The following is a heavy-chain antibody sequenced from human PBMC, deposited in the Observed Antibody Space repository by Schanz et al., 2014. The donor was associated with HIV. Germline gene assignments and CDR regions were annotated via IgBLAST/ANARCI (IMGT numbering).Heavy chain of an antibody. J-gene: IGHJ6*02. CDR2: MIPSFRLR. CDR3: AKSPIFGDVIFYGMDV. CDR1: GGTFSSYA. D-gene: IGHD3-3*02. Sequence: QVQLVQSGAEVKKPGSSVKVSCKASGGTFSSYAISWVRQAPGQGLEWMGGMIPSFRLRTYAQKFQGRVTIAADESASPAYMELNSLRSDDTAVYYCAKSPIFGDVIFYGMDVWGQGTTVTVSS. V-gene: IGHV1-69*01.